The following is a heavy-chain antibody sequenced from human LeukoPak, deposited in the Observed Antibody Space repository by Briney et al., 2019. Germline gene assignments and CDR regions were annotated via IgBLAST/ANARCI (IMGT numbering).Heavy chain of an antibody. D-gene: IGHD6-19*01. Sequence: PGGSLRLSCAASGFTFDDYAMHWVRQAPGKGLERVSGISWNSGSIGYADSVKGRFTISRDNAKNSLYLQMNSLRAEDTALYYCAKDISGWFDYWGQGTLVTVSS. V-gene: IGHV3-9*01. CDR2: ISWNSGSI. CDR1: GFTFDDYA. J-gene: IGHJ4*02. CDR3: AKDISGWFDY.